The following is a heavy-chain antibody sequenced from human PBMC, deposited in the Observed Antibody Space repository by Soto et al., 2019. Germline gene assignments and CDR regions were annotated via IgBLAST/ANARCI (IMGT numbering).Heavy chain of an antibody. Sequence: GGSLRLSCAASGFSFSNFGMHWVRQAPGKGLEWVSIIWHDGSNKHYADSVKGRFTISRDNSKNTLYLQMNSLRAEDTAVYYCAREEELYWFDPWGQGTLVTVSS. V-gene: IGHV3-33*01. D-gene: IGHD1-7*01. CDR2: IWHDGSNK. CDR1: GFSFSNFG. J-gene: IGHJ5*02. CDR3: AREEELYWFDP.